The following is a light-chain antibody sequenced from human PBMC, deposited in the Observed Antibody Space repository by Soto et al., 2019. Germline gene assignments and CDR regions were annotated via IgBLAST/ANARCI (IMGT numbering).Light chain of an antibody. CDR3: LSYAGRETGV. Sequence: QSALTQPPSASGSPGQSVTISCTGSSNDIGAYNYVSWYQQHPGKVPKLLIYEVYRRPSGVPDRFSASKSGNTASLTVSGLQPEDEADYYCLSYAGRETGVFGSGTKVTVL. V-gene: IGLV2-8*01. J-gene: IGLJ1*01. CDR1: SNDIGAYNY. CDR2: EVY.